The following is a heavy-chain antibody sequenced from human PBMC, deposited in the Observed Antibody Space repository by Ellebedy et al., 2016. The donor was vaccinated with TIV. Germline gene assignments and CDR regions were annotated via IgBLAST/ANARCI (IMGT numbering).Heavy chain of an antibody. J-gene: IGHJ4*02. CDR1: SYSISSGYY. CDR2: ISRSESP. D-gene: IGHD2-15*01. Sequence: SETLSLTCTVSSYSISSGYYWGWIRQPPGNGLEWIASISRSESPSYNPSLKSRVTISVDTSKNQFSLKLSSVAASDTAVYYCARTSGYCSGGSCDHYYFDYWGQGALVTVSS. V-gene: IGHV4-38-2*02. CDR3: ARTSGYCSGGSCDHYYFDY.